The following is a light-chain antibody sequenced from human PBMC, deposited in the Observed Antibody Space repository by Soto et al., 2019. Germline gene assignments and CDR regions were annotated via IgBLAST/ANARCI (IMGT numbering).Light chain of an antibody. J-gene: IGKJ2*01. Sequence: AIRMTQSPSSLSASTGERVTMTCRASQGISSYLAWYQQKPGKAPKLLIYAASTLQSGVPSRFSGSGSGTDFTLTISCLQSEDFATYYCQQYYSYPYTFGQGTKVDIK. CDR2: AAS. V-gene: IGKV1-8*01. CDR3: QQYYSYPYT. CDR1: QGISSY.